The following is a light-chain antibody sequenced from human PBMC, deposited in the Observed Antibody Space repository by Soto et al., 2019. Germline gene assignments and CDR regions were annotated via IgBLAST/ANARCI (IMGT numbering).Light chain of an antibody. J-gene: IGKJ1*01. Sequence: EIVMTQSPATLSVSPGERATLSCRASQSVSSNLAWYQQKPGQAPRLLIYGASTRATGIPARVSGSGSGTEFPLTTSSIQSEDFAVYYCQQYNNWPPRTFGQGPKVEIK. CDR3: QQYNNWPPRT. CDR1: QSVSSN. CDR2: GAS. V-gene: IGKV3-15*01.